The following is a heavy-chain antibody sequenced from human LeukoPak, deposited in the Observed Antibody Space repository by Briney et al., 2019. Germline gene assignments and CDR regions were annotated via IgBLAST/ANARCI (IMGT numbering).Heavy chain of an antibody. D-gene: IGHD3-3*01. Sequence: PGGSLRLSCAASGFTFSSHAMHWVRQAPGKGLEWVAVISYDGSNKYYADSVKGRFTISRDNSKNTLYLQMNSLRAEDTAVYYCARDLAGYDFWSGQFDYWGQGTLVTVSS. V-gene: IGHV3-30-3*01. J-gene: IGHJ4*02. CDR3: ARDLAGYDFWSGQFDY. CDR2: ISYDGSNK. CDR1: GFTFSSHA.